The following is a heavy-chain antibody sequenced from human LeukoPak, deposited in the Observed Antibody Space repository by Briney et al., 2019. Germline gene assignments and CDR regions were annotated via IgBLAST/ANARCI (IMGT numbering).Heavy chain of an antibody. CDR3: AKNWGSHSSGYSYYYYYYYMDV. CDR1: GFTFSSYA. Sequence: GGSLRLSCAASGFTFSSYAMHWVRQAPGKGLEWVAVISYDGSNKYYADSVKGRFTISRDNSKNTLYLQMNSLRAEDTAVYYCAKNWGSHSSGYSYYYYYYYMDVWGKGTTVTISS. CDR2: ISYDGSNK. V-gene: IGHV3-30*04. J-gene: IGHJ6*03. D-gene: IGHD3-22*01.